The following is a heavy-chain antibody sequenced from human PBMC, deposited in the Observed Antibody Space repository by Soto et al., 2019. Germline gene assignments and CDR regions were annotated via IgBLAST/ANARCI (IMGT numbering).Heavy chain of an antibody. D-gene: IGHD1-1*01. J-gene: IGHJ5*02. CDR1: GISFSSSGVG. CDR3: ARRGPEPPGGGNGPFDP. CDR2: FYWDDYK. V-gene: IGHV2-5*02. Sequence: QITLKESGPTLVKPTQTLTLTCTFSGISFSSSGVGVAWIRQPPGKALECLALFYWDDYKWYSPSLKSRLTMTKDTSKTQVGLTVPNMDPVATATYYCARRGPEPPGGGNGPFDPWGQGILVTV.